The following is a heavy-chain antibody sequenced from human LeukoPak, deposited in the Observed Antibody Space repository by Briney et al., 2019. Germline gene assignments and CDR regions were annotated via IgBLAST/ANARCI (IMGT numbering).Heavy chain of an antibody. CDR3: AKSPDSSGFHP. CDR2: ISYDASNK. CDR1: GFSFSSYG. V-gene: IGHV3-30*18. J-gene: IGHJ5*02. D-gene: IGHD3-22*01. Sequence: GGSLRLSCAASGFSFSSYGMHWVRHTPGKGLEWVAVISYDASNKYYADSVKGRFTISRDNSKNTLYLQMNSLRAEDTAVYYCAKSPDSSGFHPWGQGTLVTVYS.